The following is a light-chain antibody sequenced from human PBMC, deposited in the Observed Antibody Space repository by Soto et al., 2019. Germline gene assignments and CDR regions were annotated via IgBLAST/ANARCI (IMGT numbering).Light chain of an antibody. CDR1: QSVNSSY. CDR3: QQYGSSPWT. Sequence: EIVLTQSPGTLSLSPGERATLSCRASQSVNSSYLVWHQQKPGQAPRLLIYAASRRATGIPDRFSGSGSGTDFTLTISRLEPEDFAVYYCQQYGSSPWTFGQGTKVDIK. V-gene: IGKV3-20*01. CDR2: AAS. J-gene: IGKJ1*01.